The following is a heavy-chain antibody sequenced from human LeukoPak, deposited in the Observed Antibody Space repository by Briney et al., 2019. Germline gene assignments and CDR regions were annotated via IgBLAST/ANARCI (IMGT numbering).Heavy chain of an antibody. CDR3: ARPGRGYCSGATCTETTGVFDI. CDR1: GYSFTNYW. CDR2: FYPVAFIT. Sequence: GESLKISCKGSGYSFTNYWIGWVRQMPGKGLEWMGIFYPVAFITRYSPSSRGQVTISADKSTSTAYLQWSSLKASDTAMYYCARPGRGYCSGATCTETTGVFDIWGQGTMVTVSS. J-gene: IGHJ3*02. V-gene: IGHV5-51*01. D-gene: IGHD2-15*01.